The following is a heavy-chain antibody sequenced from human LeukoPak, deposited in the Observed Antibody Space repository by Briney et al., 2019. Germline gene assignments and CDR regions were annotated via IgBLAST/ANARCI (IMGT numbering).Heavy chain of an antibody. J-gene: IGHJ5*02. CDR2: IYYSGST. D-gene: IGHD6-6*01. Sequence: SGTLSLTCTVSGGSISSSSYYWGWIRQPPGKGLEWIGSIYYSGSTYYNPSLKSRVTISVDTSKNQFSLKLSSVTAADTAVYYCARQKRDIAARLENWFDPWGQGTLVTVSS. CDR1: GGSISSSSYY. CDR3: ARQKRDIAARLENWFDP. V-gene: IGHV4-39*01.